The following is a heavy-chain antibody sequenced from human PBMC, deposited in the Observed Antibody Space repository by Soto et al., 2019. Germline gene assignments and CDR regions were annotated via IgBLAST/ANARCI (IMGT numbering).Heavy chain of an antibody. Sequence: ASVKVSCKASGYTFTGCYMHWVRQAPGQGLEWMGWINPNSGGTNYAQKFQGRVTMTRDTSISTAYMELSRLRSDDTAVYYCARDSLVGGTAGTSYYYYGMDVWGQGTTVTVSS. CDR1: GYTFTGCY. D-gene: IGHD1-7*01. CDR2: INPNSGGT. CDR3: ARDSLVGGTAGTSYYYYGMDV. V-gene: IGHV1-2*02. J-gene: IGHJ6*02.